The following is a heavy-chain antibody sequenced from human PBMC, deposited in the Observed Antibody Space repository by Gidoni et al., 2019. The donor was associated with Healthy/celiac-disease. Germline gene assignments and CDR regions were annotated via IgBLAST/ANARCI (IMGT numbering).Heavy chain of an antibody. D-gene: IGHD3-22*01. CDR3: ASIHYYDSSGYIAFDI. CDR2: IYYSGST. Sequence: DGLEWIGSIYYSGSTYYNPSLKSRVTISVDTSKNQFSLKLSSVTAADTAVYYCASIHYYDSSGYIAFDIWGQGTMVTVSS. J-gene: IGHJ3*02. V-gene: IGHV4-39*01.